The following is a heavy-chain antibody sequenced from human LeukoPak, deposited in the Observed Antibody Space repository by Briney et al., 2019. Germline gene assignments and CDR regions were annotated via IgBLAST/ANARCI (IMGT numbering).Heavy chain of an antibody. CDR1: GFTFSNYW. CDR3: ARDRGSGSLTNYFDY. D-gene: IGHD3-10*01. CDR2: INSDGSST. V-gene: IGHV3-74*01. Sequence: GGSLRLSCAASGFTFSNYWVHWVRQAPGKGLVWVSRINSDGSSTSYADSVKGRFTISRDNAKNTLYLQMNSLRAEDTAVYYCARDRGSGSLTNYFDYWGQGTLVTVSS. J-gene: IGHJ4*02.